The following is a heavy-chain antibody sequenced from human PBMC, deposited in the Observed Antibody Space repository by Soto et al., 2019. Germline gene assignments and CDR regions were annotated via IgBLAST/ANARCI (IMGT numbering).Heavy chain of an antibody. Sequence: EVQLVESGGGLVQPGGSLRLSCAASGFTVSNNYMRWVRQAPGKGLEWVSLIYSGGAAYYADSVKGRRTISRDNSKNTLYLQMTGLRAEDTAVDYCARDGTYNWVGGQGTLVTVSS. D-gene: IGHD1-1*01. J-gene: IGHJ4*02. V-gene: IGHV3-66*01. CDR2: IYSGGAA. CDR1: GFTVSNNY. CDR3: ARDGTYNWV.